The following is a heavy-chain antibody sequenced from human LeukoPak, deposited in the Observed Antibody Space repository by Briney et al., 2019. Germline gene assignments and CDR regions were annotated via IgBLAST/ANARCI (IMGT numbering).Heavy chain of an antibody. Sequence: SVKVSCKASGGTFSSYAISWVRQAPGQGLEWMGRIIPILGIANYAQKFQGRATITADKSTNTAYMERSILRAEDTAVYYCARDVGYSGSWALYDFDYWGQGTLVTVSS. CDR1: GGTFSSYA. CDR2: IIPILGIA. V-gene: IGHV1-69*04. J-gene: IGHJ4*02. D-gene: IGHD5-12*01. CDR3: ARDVGYSGSWALYDFDY.